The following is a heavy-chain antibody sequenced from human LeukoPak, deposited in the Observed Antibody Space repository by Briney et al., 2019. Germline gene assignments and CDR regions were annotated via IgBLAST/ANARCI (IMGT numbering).Heavy chain of an antibody. CDR1: GFTFSDYY. D-gene: IGHD3-22*01. J-gene: IGHJ3*02. CDR2: ISSSSSYT. V-gene: IGHV3-11*06. Sequence: GGSLRLSCAASGFTFSDYYMSWIRQAPGKGLEWVSYISSSSSYTNYADSVKGRFTISRDNAKNSLYLQMNSLRAEDTAVYYCARDGPYYYDSSGYSLAFDIWGQGTMVTVSS. CDR3: ARDGPYYYDSSGYSLAFDI.